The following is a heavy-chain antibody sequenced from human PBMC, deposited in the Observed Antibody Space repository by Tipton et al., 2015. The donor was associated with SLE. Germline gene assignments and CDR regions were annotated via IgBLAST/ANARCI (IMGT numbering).Heavy chain of an antibody. J-gene: IGHJ3*02. D-gene: IGHD2-8*01. CDR2: INHSGST. Sequence: GLVKPSETLSLTCAVYGGSFSGYYWSWIRQPPGKGLEWIGEINHSGSTNYNPSLKSRVTISVDTSKNQFSLKLSSVTAADTAVYYCARGRRYYQGDAFDIWGQGTMVTVSS. V-gene: IGHV4-34*01. CDR3: ARGRRYYQGDAFDI. CDR1: GGSFSGYY.